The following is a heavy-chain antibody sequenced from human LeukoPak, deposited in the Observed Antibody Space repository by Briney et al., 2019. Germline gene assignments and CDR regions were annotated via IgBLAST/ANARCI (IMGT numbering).Heavy chain of an antibody. Sequence: GGSLRLSCAASGFTFNSYWMHWVRQAPGKGLVWVSRVNPDGSSTNYADSVKGRFTISRDNAKNTLYLQMNSLRVEDTAVYYCEGMAPPGPWGQGTLVTVSS. CDR3: EGMAPPGP. CDR1: GFTFNSYW. CDR2: VNPDGSST. V-gene: IGHV3-74*01. J-gene: IGHJ5*02. D-gene: IGHD6-13*01.